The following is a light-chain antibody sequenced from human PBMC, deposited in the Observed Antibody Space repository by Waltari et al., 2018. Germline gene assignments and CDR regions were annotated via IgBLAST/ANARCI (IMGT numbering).Light chain of an antibody. V-gene: IGKV1-33*01. J-gene: IGKJ2*01. CDR1: QDISNY. Sequence: DIQMTQSPSSLSASVGDRVTITCQASQDISNYLNWYQQKPGKAPKLLIYDASNLETGVPSRFSGSGSGTDFTFTISSLQPEDVAVYYCQQYYSPPYTFGQGTKLEIK. CDR2: DAS. CDR3: QQYYSPPYT.